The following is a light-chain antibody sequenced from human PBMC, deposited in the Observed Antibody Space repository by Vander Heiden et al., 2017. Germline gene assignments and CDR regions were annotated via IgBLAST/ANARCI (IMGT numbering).Light chain of an antibody. J-gene: IGKJ2*01. Sequence: ELVLTQSPATLSLSPGERATLSCRASQSVSSYLAWYQQKPGQAPRLRIYDASNRATGSPARFSGSGSGTDFTLTISSLEPEDFAVYYCQQRSNWPGTFGQGTKLEIK. V-gene: IGKV3-11*01. CDR2: DAS. CDR1: QSVSSY. CDR3: QQRSNWPGT.